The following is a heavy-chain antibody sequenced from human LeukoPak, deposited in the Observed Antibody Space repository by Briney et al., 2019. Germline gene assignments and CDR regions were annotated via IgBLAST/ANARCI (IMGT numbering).Heavy chain of an antibody. V-gene: IGHV1-18*01. D-gene: IGHD3-22*01. CDR2: ISAYNGNT. Sequence: GASVKVSCKASGGTFSSYAISWVRQAPGQGLEWMGWISAYNGNTNYAQKLQGRVTMTTDTSTSTAYMELRSLRSDDTAVYYCARDPYDYYDSSGPTSFDPWGQGTLVTVSS. CDR1: GGTFSSYA. J-gene: IGHJ5*02. CDR3: ARDPYDYYDSSGPTSFDP.